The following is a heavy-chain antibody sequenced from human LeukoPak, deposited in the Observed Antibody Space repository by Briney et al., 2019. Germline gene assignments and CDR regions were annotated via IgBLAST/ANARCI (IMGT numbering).Heavy chain of an antibody. V-gene: IGHV3-66*01. CDR1: GFTFSSYA. CDR3: ARDPSSGGY. J-gene: IGHJ4*02. Sequence: PGGSLRLSCAASGFTFSSYAMSWVRQAPGKGLEWVSVIYSDGGAYYADSVRGRFTISRDTSKNTLYLQMNSLRDEDTAVYYCARDPSSGGYWGQGTLVTVSS. D-gene: IGHD3-10*01. CDR2: IYSDGGA.